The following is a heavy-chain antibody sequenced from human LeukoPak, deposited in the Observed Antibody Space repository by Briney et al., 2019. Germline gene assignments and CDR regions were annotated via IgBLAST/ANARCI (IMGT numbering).Heavy chain of an antibody. J-gene: IGHJ4*02. V-gene: IGHV1-2*02. CDR3: AFVDFWSASRPE. CDR1: GYTFTGYY. D-gene: IGHD3-3*01. CDR2: INPNSGGT. Sequence: ASVKVSCKASGYTFTGYYMHWARQAPGQGLEWMGWINPNSGGTNYAQKFQGRVTMTRDTSISTAYMELSRLRSDDTAVYYCAFVDFWSASRPEWGQGTLVTVSS.